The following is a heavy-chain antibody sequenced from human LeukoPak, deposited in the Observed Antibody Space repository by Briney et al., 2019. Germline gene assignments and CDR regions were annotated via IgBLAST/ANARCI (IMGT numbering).Heavy chain of an antibody. CDR2: IWFDGNNK. J-gene: IGHJ4*02. CDR3: AKAARLGPSHFDY. D-gene: IGHD6-25*01. V-gene: IGHV3-33*06. Sequence: GGFLRLSCAASGFTFTTYGMHWVRQAPGKGLEWVAVIWFDGNNKFYADSVKGRFTVSRDNSKNTLYLHMNSLRGEDTAVYYCAKAARLGPSHFDYWGRGTLVTVSS. CDR1: GFTFTTYG.